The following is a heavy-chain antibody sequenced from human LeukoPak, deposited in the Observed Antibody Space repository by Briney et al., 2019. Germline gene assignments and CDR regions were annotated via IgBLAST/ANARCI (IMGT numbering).Heavy chain of an antibody. CDR2: IIPIFGTA. Sequence: SVKVSCKASGGTFSSYAISWVRQAPRQGLEWMGRIIPIFGTANYAQKFQGRVTITTDESTSTAYIELSSLRSEDTAVYYCARDGRYSYAYFDYWGQGTLVTVSS. CDR3: ARDGRYSYAYFDY. V-gene: IGHV1-69*05. D-gene: IGHD5-18*01. CDR1: GGTFSSYA. J-gene: IGHJ4*02.